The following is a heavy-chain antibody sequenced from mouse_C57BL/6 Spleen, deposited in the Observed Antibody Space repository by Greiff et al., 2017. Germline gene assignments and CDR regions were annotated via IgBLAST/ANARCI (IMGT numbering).Heavy chain of an antibody. CDR1: GYTFTSYW. D-gene: IGHD2-3*01. CDR3: AREAPDGYYV. Sequence: QVQLQQPGAELVKPGASVKLSCKASGYTFTSYWMPWVKQRPGQGLEWIGEIDPSDSYTNYNQKFKGKATLTVDTSSSTAYMQLSSLTSEDSAVYYCAREAPDGYYVGGQGTSVTVSS. V-gene: IGHV1-50*01. J-gene: IGHJ4*01. CDR2: IDPSDSYT.